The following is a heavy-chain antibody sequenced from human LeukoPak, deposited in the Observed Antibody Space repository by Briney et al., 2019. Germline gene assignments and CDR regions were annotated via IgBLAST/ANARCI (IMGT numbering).Heavy chain of an antibody. V-gene: IGHV1-8*01. CDR2: MNPNSGNT. J-gene: IGHJ4*02. CDR3: ARGLRQWRGGHY. D-gene: IGHD6-19*01. Sequence: ASVKVSCKASGYTFTSYDINWVRQATGQGLEWMRWMNPNSGNTGYAQKFQGRVTMTRNTSISTAYMELSSLRSEDTAVYYCARGLRQWRGGHYWGQGTLVTVSS. CDR1: GYTFTSYD.